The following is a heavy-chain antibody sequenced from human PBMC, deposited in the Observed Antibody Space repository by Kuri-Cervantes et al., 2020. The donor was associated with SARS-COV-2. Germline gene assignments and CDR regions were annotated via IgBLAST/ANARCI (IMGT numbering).Heavy chain of an antibody. D-gene: IGHD3-16*01. V-gene: IGHV3-23*01. CDR3: AEHYVTCHPPQGFDI. Sequence: GGSLRLPCAASGFTFSTYAMSWVRQAPGKGLEWVSGISGSGGTTYYADSVKGRFTISRDNSKNTLYLQMNSLGADDTAVYYCAEHYVTCHPPQGFDIWGQGTMVTVSS. CDR1: GFTFSTYA. J-gene: IGHJ3*02. CDR2: ISGSGGTT.